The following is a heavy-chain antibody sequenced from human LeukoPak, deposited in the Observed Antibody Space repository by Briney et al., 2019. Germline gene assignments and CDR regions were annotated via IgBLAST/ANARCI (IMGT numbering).Heavy chain of an antibody. J-gene: IGHJ5*02. CDR2: IWYDGSNK. D-gene: IGHD4-23*01. CDR1: GFTFSSYG. Sequence: PGRSLRLSCAASGFTFSSYGMHWVRQAPGKGLEWVAVIWYDGSNKYYADSVKARFTISRDNSKNTLYLQMNSLRAEDTAVYYCARENSGWFDPWGQGTPVTVSS. CDR3: ARENSGWFDP. V-gene: IGHV3-33*01.